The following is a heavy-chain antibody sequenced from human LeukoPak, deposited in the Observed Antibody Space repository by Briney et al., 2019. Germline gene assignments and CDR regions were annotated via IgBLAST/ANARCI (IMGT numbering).Heavy chain of an antibody. J-gene: IGHJ4*02. Sequence: GASVKVSCKASGYTFTSYYMHWVRQAPGQGLEWMGIINPSGGSTSYAQKFQGRVTMTRDTSTSTVYMELSSLRSEDTAVYYCASPGEKDYYFDYWGREPWSPSPQ. CDR3: ASPGEKDYYFDY. CDR2: INPSGGST. CDR1: GYTFTSYY. D-gene: IGHD3-16*01. V-gene: IGHV1-46*01.